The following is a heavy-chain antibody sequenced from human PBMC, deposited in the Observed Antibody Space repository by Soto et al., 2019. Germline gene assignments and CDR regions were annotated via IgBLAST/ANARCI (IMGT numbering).Heavy chain of an antibody. D-gene: IGHD6-13*01. J-gene: IGHJ4*02. CDR3: SRGGSSWQPREPY. CDR1: GFTFTSYG. V-gene: IGHV1-18*01. Sequence: QVQLVQSGAEVKKPGASMKVSCKASGFTFTSYGISWVRQAPGQGLEGMGWVRAYNGNTHYAQKLQGRVTMTTDTSTTTAYIERRSLRSDDTAVYYCSRGGSSWQPREPYWGQGNLVTVSS. CDR2: VRAYNGNT.